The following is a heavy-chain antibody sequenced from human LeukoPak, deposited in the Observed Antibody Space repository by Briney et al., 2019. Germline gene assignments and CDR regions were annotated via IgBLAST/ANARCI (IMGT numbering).Heavy chain of an antibody. CDR1: GFTLSSYW. CDR2: INSDGSGT. Sequence: AGGSLRLSCAASGFTLSSYWMHWVRQAPGKGLVWVSHINSDGSGTNYADSVKGRFTISRDNAKNTLYLQMNSLRAEDTAIYYCARGGPVAATDYWGQGTLVTVSS. CDR3: ARGGPVAATDY. V-gene: IGHV3-74*01. J-gene: IGHJ4*02. D-gene: IGHD6-19*01.